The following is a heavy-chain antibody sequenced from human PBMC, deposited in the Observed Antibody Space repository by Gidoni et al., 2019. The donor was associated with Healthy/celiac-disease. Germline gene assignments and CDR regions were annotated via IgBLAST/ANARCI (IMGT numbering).Heavy chain of an antibody. CDR3: CIAVAGRGPYYFDY. D-gene: IGHD6-19*01. J-gene: IGHJ4*02. CDR1: GFTFSSYA. Sequence: EVQLLESGGGLVQPGGSLRLSCAASGFTFSSYAMSWVRQAPGKGLAWVSAISGSGGSTYYADSVKGRFTISRDNSKNTLYLQMNSLRAEDTAVYYCCIAVAGRGPYYFDYWGQGTLVTVSS. V-gene: IGHV3-23*01. CDR2: ISGSGGST.